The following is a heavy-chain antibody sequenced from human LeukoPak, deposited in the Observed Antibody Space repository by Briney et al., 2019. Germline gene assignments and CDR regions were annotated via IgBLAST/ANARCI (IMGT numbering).Heavy chain of an antibody. J-gene: IGHJ6*03. D-gene: IGHD6-6*01. V-gene: IGHV3-74*01. CDR2: INSDGSST. CDR3: ARDSQLVRFYYYYYMDV. CDR1: GFTFSSHS. Sequence: GGSLRLSCAASGFTFSSHSMNWVRQAPGKGLVWVSRINSDGSSTSYADSVKGRFTISRDNAKNTLYLQMNSLRAEDTAVYYCARDSQLVRFYYYYYMDVWGKGTTVTVSS.